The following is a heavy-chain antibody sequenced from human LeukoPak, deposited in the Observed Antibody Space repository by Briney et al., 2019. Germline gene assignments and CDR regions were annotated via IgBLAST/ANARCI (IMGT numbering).Heavy chain of an antibody. CDR2: IIPIFGTA. J-gene: IGHJ4*02. Sequence: SVKVSCKASGGTFSSYAISWVRQAPGQGLEWMGGIIPIFGTANYAQKFQGRVTITTDESTSTAYMELSSLRSEDTAVYYCARPARYYYDSSGYYYFDYWGQGTLVTVSS. V-gene: IGHV1-69*05. CDR1: GGTFSSYA. D-gene: IGHD3-22*01. CDR3: ARPARYYYDSSGYYYFDY.